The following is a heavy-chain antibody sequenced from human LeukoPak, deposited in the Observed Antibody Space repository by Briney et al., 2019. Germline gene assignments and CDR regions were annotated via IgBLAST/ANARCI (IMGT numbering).Heavy chain of an antibody. CDR3: ARVSVRVGVYYFDY. J-gene: IGHJ4*02. Sequence: GSSVKVSCKASGGTFSSYAISWVRQAPGQGLEWMGRIIPILGIANYAQKFQGRATITADKSTSTAYMELSSLRSEDTAVYYCARVSVRVGVYYFDYWGQGTLVTVSS. D-gene: IGHD2-15*01. CDR1: GGTFSSYA. CDR2: IIPILGIA. V-gene: IGHV1-69*04.